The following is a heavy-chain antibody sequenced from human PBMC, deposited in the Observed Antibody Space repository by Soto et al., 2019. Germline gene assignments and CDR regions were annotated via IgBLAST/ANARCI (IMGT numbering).Heavy chain of an antibody. V-gene: IGHV3-30-3*01. CDR1: GFAVSSSS. CDR2: MSFDGNSK. Sequence: GWSLRIGCAASGFAVSSSSMHWVRQAPGKGLEWVAAMSFDGNSKYFADSVKGRFKISRDTSKNTWSLEMESLGVEDSALYHCTRGRSMIANDDFESSGQGTQVPVS. CDR3: TRGRSMIANDDFES. D-gene: IGHD2-21*01. J-gene: IGHJ4*02.